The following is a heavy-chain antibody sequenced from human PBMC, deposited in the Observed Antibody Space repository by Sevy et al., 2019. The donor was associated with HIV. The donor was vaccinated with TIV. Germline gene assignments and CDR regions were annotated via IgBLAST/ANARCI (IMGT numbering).Heavy chain of an antibody. CDR1: GFTFSSYA. V-gene: IGHV3-23*01. CDR2: ISGRGGGT. Sequence: GGSLRLSCAASGFTFSSYAMSWVRQAPGKGLEWVSAISGRGGGTYYAGSVKGRFTISRDNSKNTLYLKMKSLRAEDMAVYYCAKDIVVVVAAHDGMDVWGQGTTVTVSS. J-gene: IGHJ6*02. CDR3: AKDIVVVVAAHDGMDV. D-gene: IGHD2-15*01.